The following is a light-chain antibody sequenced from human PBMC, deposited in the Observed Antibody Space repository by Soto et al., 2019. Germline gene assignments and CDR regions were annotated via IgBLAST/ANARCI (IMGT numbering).Light chain of an antibody. CDR3: LQHTYIWS. J-gene: IGKJ1*01. V-gene: IGKV1-6*01. Sequence: IQMTQSPSTLSASLGDRVTITCRASQGISNELGWYQQRPGKAPKVLIYGASNLQSGVPSRFSGSASGTDFTLTISSLQPEDFATYYCLQHTYIWSFGQGTKVDIK. CDR2: GAS. CDR1: QGISNE.